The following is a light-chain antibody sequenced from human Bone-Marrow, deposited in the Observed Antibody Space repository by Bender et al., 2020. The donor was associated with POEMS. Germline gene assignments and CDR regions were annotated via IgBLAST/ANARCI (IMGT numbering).Light chain of an antibody. Sequence: SYVLTQPPSVSVVPGMPASITCAGDHIGGKSVHWYQQRPGQAPVLVVYDDTDRPSGIPERFSGSNSGNTATLSISRVEVGDEADYYCQLWDASNDHVVFGGGTKLTVL. CDR2: DDT. V-gene: IGLV3-21*03. CDR1: HIGGKS. CDR3: QLWDASNDHVV. J-gene: IGLJ2*01.